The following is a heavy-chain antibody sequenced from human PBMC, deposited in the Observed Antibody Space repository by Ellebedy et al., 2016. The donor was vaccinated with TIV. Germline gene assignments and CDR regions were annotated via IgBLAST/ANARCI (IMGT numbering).Heavy chain of an antibody. Sequence: SLKISXAASGFTFSDHYMDWVRQAPGKGLEWVSGISWNSGSIGYADSVKGRFTISRDNAKNSLYLQMNSLRAEDTALYYCAKSDSVTFGIGLIDYWGQGTLVTVSS. CDR3: AKSDSVTFGIGLIDY. V-gene: IGHV3-9*01. CDR1: GFTFSDHY. D-gene: IGHD4-17*01. CDR2: ISWNSGSI. J-gene: IGHJ4*02.